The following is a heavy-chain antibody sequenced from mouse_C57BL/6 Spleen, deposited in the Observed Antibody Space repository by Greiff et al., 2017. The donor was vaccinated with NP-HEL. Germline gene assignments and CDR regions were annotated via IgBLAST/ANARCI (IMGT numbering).Heavy chain of an antibody. J-gene: IGHJ3*01. D-gene: IGHD4-1*01. CDR2: INPGSGGT. V-gene: IGHV1-54*01. Sequence: VQLQQSGAELVRPGTSVKVSCKASGYAFTNYLIEWVKQRPGQGLEWIGVINPGSGGTNYNEKFKGKATLTADKSSSTAYMQLSSLTSEDSAVYFCARSWDSGFAYWGQGTLVTVSA. CDR3: ARSWDSGFAY. CDR1: GYAFTNYL.